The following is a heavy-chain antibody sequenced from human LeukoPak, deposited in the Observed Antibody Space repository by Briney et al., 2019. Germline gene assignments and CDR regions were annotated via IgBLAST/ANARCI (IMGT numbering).Heavy chain of an antibody. CDR2: ISSSGSTT. CDR1: AFTFSSYS. V-gene: IGHV3-48*01. D-gene: IGHD2-2*01. J-gene: IGHJ4*02. Sequence: GGSLRLSCAASAFTFSSYSMNWVRQAPGKGLEWVSYISSSGSTTYYADSVKGRFTISRDNAKNSLYLQMNSLRAEDTAVYYCASYCSTTSCYAADYWGQGTLVTVSS. CDR3: ASYCSTTSCYAADY.